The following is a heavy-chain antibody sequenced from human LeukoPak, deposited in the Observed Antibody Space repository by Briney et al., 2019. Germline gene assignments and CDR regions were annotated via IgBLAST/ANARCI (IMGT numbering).Heavy chain of an antibody. CDR1: GYTLTTYD. CDR3: TRGGASSGYDY. D-gene: IGHD6-19*01. CDR2: ISAYNGNT. J-gene: IGHJ4*02. Sequence: GASVRVSCTASGYTLTTYDISWVRQAPGQGLEGVGWISAYNGNTNYAQKVQGRVTMTTDTSTSTAYMELRSLRSDDTAVYYCTRGGASSGYDYWGQGTLVTVSS. V-gene: IGHV1-18*01.